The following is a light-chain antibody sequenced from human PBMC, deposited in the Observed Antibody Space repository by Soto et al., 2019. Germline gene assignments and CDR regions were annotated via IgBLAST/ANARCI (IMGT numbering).Light chain of an antibody. CDR3: SSYRSSSTLQ. Sequence: QSALTQPRSVSGSPGQSVTISCTGTSSDVGGYNYVSWYQQHPGKAPKLMIYDVSKRPSGVPDRFSGSKSGNTASLTISGLQAEDEADSYCSSYRSSSTLQFGGGTKLTVL. CDR2: DVS. J-gene: IGLJ2*01. CDR1: SSDVGGYNY. V-gene: IGLV2-11*01.